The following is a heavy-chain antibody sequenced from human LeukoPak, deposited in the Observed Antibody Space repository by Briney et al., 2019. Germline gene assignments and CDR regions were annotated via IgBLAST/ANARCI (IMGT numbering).Heavy chain of an antibody. CDR3: AREGGGYSRNNWFGP. CDR1: GGSISTSSYY. CDR2: IYYSGST. J-gene: IGHJ5*02. Sequence: SETLSLTCTVSGGSISTSSYYWGRIRQPPGKGLECIGNIYYSGSTYYNPSLKSRVTISVDTSKNQFSLKLSSVTAADTAVYYCAREGGGYSRNNWFGPWGQGTLVTVSS. D-gene: IGHD2-2*03. V-gene: IGHV4-39*07.